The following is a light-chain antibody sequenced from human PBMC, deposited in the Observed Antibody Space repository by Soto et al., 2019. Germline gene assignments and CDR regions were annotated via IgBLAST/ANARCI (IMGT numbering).Light chain of an antibody. CDR3: QQYNTHSPT. CDR1: QSIVSW. CDR2: DAS. Sequence: ASVGDRVTITCRASQSIVSWLAWYQQKPGKAPKLLIYDASRLQIAVPSRFSGSGSGTDFTLTISSLQPDDFATYHCQQYNTHSPTFGGGTKVDIK. J-gene: IGKJ4*01. V-gene: IGKV1-5*01.